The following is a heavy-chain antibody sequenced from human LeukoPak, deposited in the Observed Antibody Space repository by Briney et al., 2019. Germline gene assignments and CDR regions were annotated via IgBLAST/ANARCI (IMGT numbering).Heavy chain of an antibody. CDR3: ARGNDSSVNYYFFDY. D-gene: IGHD3-22*01. Sequence: RRSMRLSCAVSGFTFSRYAMHWVRPAPGKGLEYVSAISTNGGSTYYASSGKGRFSISRDNSKNTLYLQMVNLRPEDMAVYYCARGNDSSVNYYFFDYWGQGTLVTVSS. CDR2: ISTNGGST. J-gene: IGHJ4*02. CDR1: GFTFSRYA. V-gene: IGHV3-64*01.